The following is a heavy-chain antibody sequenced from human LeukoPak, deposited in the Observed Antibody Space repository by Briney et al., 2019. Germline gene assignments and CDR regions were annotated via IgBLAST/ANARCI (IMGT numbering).Heavy chain of an antibody. CDR3: AREGHYDILTGYSPVEYYYYYMDV. D-gene: IGHD3-9*01. V-gene: IGHV3-30*04. CDR2: MSSDGNDK. J-gene: IGHJ6*03. CDR1: GFTFSSYT. Sequence: GGSLRLSCAASGFTFSSYTIHWVRQAPGKGLEWVAVMSSDGNDKHYAASVKGRFTISRDNSKTTVSLQMNSLRPDDTALYYCAREGHYDILTGYSPVEYYYYYMDVWGKGTTVTVSS.